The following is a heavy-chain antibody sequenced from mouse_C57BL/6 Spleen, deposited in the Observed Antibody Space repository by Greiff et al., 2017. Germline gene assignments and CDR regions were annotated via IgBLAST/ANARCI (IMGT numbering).Heavy chain of an antibody. CDR2: IDPEDGET. J-gene: IGHJ1*03. D-gene: IGHD1-1*01. V-gene: IGHV14-2*01. CDR3: ASGDYYGSSYGEMGYFDV. CDR1: GFNIKDYY. Sequence: VQLKQSGAELVKPGASVKLSCTASGFNIKDYYMHWVKQRTEQGLEWIGRIDPEDGETKYAPKFQGKATITADTSSNTAYLQLSSLTSEDTAVYYCASGDYYGSSYGEMGYFDVWGTGTTVTVSS.